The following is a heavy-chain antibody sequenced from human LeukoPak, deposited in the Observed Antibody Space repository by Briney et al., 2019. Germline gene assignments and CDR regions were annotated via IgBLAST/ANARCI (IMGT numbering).Heavy chain of an antibody. V-gene: IGHV4-31*03. J-gene: IGHJ4*02. Sequence: SQTLSLTCTVSGGSISSGGYYWSWIRQHPGKGLEWIGYIYYSGSTYYNPSLKSRATISVDTSKNQFSLKRSSVTAADTAVYYCARWGSVVRGVILKPDYWGQGTLVTVSS. CDR2: IYYSGST. CDR3: ARWGSVVRGVILKPDY. CDR1: GGSISSGGYY. D-gene: IGHD3-10*01.